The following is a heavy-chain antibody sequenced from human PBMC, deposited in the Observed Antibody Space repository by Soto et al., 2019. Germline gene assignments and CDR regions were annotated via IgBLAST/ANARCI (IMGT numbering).Heavy chain of an antibody. J-gene: IGHJ4*02. D-gene: IGHD3-22*01. Sequence: QVQLQESGPGLVKPSETLSLTCNVSGTSVTSYSYYWNWIRQTPGKGLEWIGYVFTSENTKYNPSLKGRASISVDASKNQFSLTLTSVTAADTAVYYCTRARITMIEYYWGPGTLVTVSS. CDR1: GTSVTSYSYY. V-gene: IGHV4-61*01. CDR2: VFTSENT. CDR3: TRARITMIEYY.